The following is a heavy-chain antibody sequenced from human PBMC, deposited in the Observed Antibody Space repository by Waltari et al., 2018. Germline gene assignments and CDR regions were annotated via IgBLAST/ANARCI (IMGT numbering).Heavy chain of an antibody. J-gene: IGHJ4*02. Sequence: EVQLVESGGAFVQPGGSLRLSFAASGFTFHNFWLHWVRQAPGKGLVWVSHVNNDGTTTNYADSVKGRFTMSTDNAKNTVYLQMNNLRVEDTATYFCVRGNSMEVDYWGQGTLVTVSS. CDR3: VRGNSMEVDY. CDR1: GFTFHNFW. D-gene: IGHD3-10*01. CDR2: VNNDGTTT. V-gene: IGHV3-74*01.